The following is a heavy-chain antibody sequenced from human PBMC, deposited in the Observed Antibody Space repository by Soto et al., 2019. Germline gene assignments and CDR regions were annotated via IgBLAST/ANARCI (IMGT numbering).Heavy chain of an antibody. CDR2: IYPGDSDT. CDR1: GYSFTSYW. V-gene: IGHV5-51*01. J-gene: IGHJ4*02. Sequence: PGESLKISCKGSGYSFTSYWIGWVRQMPGKGLEWMGIIYPGDSDTRYSPSFQGQVTISADKSISTAYLQWSSLRASDTAMYYCARHGMYDSSCYYYYFDCWGQGTLVSVSS. D-gene: IGHD3-22*01. CDR3: ARHGMYDSSCYYYYFDC.